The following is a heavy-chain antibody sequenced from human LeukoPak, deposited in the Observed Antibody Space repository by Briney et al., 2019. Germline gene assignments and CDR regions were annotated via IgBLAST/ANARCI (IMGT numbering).Heavy chain of an antibody. CDR1: GFTFSSYA. V-gene: IGHV3-30*01. CDR2: ISYDGSNK. J-gene: IGHJ6*03. Sequence: GRSLRLSCAASGFTFSSYAMHWVRQAPGKGLEWVAVISYDGSNKYYADPVKGRFTISRDNSKNTLYLQMNSLRAEDTAVYYCARAGITMVRGVNPPAYYYYYMDVWGKGTTVSVSS. D-gene: IGHD3-10*01. CDR3: ARAGITMVRGVNPPAYYYYYMDV.